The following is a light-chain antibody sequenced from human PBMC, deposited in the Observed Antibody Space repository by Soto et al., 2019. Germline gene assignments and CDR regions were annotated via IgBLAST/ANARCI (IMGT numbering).Light chain of an antibody. CDR3: HQTNSFPLT. V-gene: IGKV1-12*01. J-gene: IGKJ4*01. Sequence: DIQMTQSPSSVSASVGDRVTITCRASRDISIFLAWYQQKPGKAPNLLIYAASNVQSAVPSRFIGSGSATDFTLTISSLQPEDFATDYCHQTNSFPLTLGGGTKVEI. CDR2: AAS. CDR1: RDISIF.